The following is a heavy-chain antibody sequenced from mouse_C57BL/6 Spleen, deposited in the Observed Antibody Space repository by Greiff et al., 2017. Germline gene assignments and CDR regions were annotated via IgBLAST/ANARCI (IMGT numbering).Heavy chain of an antibody. D-gene: IGHD1-2*01. J-gene: IGHJ3*01. V-gene: IGHV1-50*01. Sequence: QVHVKQPGAELVKPGASVKLSCKASGYTFTSYWMQWVKQRPGQGLEWIGEIDPSDSYTNYNQKFKGKATLTVDTSSSTAYMQLSSLTSEDSAVYYCARRGTTAGFAYWGQGTLVTVSA. CDR3: ARRGTTAGFAY. CDR2: IDPSDSYT. CDR1: GYTFTSYW.